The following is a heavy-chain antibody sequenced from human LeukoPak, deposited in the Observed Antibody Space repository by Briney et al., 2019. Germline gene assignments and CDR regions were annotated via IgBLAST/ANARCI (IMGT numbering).Heavy chain of an antibody. D-gene: IGHD3-3*01. J-gene: IGHJ6*03. V-gene: IGHV4-59*01. Sequence: PSETLSLTCTVSGGSISDYYWNWIRQPPGKGLEWIGYIYYSGSTTYNPSLKSRVTMSVDTAKNQFSLILRSVTAADTAVYYCARGDFCSKSNCYLRPMDVWGKGTTVTVSS. CDR1: GGSISDYY. CDR3: ARGDFCSKSNCYLRPMDV. CDR2: IYYSGST.